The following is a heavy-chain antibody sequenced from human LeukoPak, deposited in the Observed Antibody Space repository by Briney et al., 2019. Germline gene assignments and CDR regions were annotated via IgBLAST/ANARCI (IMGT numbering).Heavy chain of an antibody. CDR3: ARHRTSGWGLDY. CDR1: GGSISSYH. D-gene: IGHD6-19*01. Sequence: SETLSLTCTVSGGSISSYHWSWIRQPPGQGLEWIGYISTSGSTNYNASLQSRVTTSVDTSKNQRSLKLSSVTDADTAVYYCARHRTSGWGLDYWGQGTHVTVS. J-gene: IGHJ4*02. CDR2: ISTSGST. V-gene: IGHV4-59*08.